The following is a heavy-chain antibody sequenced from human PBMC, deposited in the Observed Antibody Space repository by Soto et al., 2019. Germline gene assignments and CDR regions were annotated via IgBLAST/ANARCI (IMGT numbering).Heavy chain of an antibody. V-gene: IGHV4-59*01. D-gene: IGHD6-19*01. CDR2: IYYSGGT. CDR1: GGSISSYY. J-gene: IGHJ4*02. Sequence: NPSETLSLTCTVSGGSISSYYWSWIRQPPGKGLEWIGYIYYSGGTNYNPSLKSRVTISVDTSKNQFSLKLSSVTAADTAVYYCARGLGMSSGWPLFDWGQGTLVTVSS. CDR3: ARGLGMSSGWPLFD.